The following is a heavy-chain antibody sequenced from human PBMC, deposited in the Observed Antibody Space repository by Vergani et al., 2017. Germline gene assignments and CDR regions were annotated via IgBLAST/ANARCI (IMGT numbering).Heavy chain of an antibody. CDR2: IKSKTDGGTT. Sequence: EAQLVESGGGLVQPGGSLRLSCAASGFTFSNAWMSWVRQAPGKGLEWVGRIKSKTDGGTTDYAAPVKGRFTISRDDSKNTLYLQMNSLKTEDTAVYYCTTVSVVVAADAFDIWGQGTMVTVSS. J-gene: IGHJ3*02. V-gene: IGHV3-15*01. CDR1: GFTFSNAW. CDR3: TTVSVVVAADAFDI. D-gene: IGHD2-15*01.